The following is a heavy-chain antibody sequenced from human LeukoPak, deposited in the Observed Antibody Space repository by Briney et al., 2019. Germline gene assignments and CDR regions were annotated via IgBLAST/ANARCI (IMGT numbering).Heavy chain of an antibody. CDR2: INHSGST. CDR3: ARARITMVRGPRYFDY. Sequence: PSETLSLTCAVYGGSFSGYYWSWIRQPPGKGLEWIGEINHSGSTNYNPSLKSRVTISVDTSKNQFSLKLSSVTAADTAVYYCARARITMVRGPRYFDYWGQGTPVTVSS. V-gene: IGHV4-34*01. D-gene: IGHD3-10*01. J-gene: IGHJ4*02. CDR1: GGSFSGYY.